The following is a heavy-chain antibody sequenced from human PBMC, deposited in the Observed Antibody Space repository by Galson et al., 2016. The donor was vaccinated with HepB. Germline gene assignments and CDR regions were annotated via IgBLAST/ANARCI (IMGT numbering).Heavy chain of an antibody. Sequence: SLRLSCAASGFTFSSYGMHWVRQAPGKGLEWVAVISYDGNDKYYADSVKGRFTISRDNSKNTLYLQMNSLRPEDTAVYYCVRDWDTMPSLDWGQGTLVTVSS. CDR1: GFTFSSYG. D-gene: IGHD2-2*01. CDR2: ISYDGNDK. CDR3: VRDWDTMPSLD. V-gene: IGHV3-30*03. J-gene: IGHJ4*02.